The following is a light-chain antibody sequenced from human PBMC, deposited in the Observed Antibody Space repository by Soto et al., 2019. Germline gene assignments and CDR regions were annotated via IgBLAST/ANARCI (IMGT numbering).Light chain of an antibody. CDR1: SSDIGSNNY. Sequence: QSALTQPASVSGSPGQSITISCTGTSSDIGSNNYVSWFQQRPGKAPTLIIYEVSNRPSGVSTHFSGSKSCNTASLTISGLLPEEEAEYYCSSYTTTTRLFGGGTKLTVL. J-gene: IGLJ3*02. V-gene: IGLV2-14*01. CDR2: EVS. CDR3: SSYTTTTRL.